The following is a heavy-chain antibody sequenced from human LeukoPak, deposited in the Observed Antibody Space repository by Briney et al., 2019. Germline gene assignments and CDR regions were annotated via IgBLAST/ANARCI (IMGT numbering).Heavy chain of an antibody. J-gene: IGHJ4*02. CDR1: GFTFSSYG. D-gene: IGHD3-10*01. CDR2: IRYAGSNK. CDR3: AKSKAEFSYGSGSYYFDY. V-gene: IGHV3-30*02. Sequence: GGSLRLSCAASGFTFSSYGMHWVRQAPGKGLEWVAFIRYAGSNKYYVDSVKGRFTISRDNSKNTLYLQMNSLTAEDTAVYYCAKSKAEFSYGSGSYYFDYWGQGTLVTVSS.